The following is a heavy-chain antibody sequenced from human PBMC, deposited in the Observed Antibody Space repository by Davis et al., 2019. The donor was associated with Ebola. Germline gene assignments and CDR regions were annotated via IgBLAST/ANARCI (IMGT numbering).Heavy chain of an antibody. CDR1: GFTFSSYA. V-gene: IGHV3-23*01. D-gene: IGHD6-13*01. CDR3: ARGSGYIEDSSFDS. Sequence: PGGSLRLSCAAFGFTFSSYAMSWVRQAPGKGLEWVSSISGCGGSTYSADSVKGRFTISRDNSQNTLYMQMNSLRAEDTAVYYCARGSGYIEDSSFDSWGQGILVTVSS. CDR2: ISGCGGST. J-gene: IGHJ4*02.